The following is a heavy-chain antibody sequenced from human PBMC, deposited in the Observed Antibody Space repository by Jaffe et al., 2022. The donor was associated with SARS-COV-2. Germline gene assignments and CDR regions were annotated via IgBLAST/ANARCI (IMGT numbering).Heavy chain of an antibody. CDR3: ARHSNYYDIAAYVNTSPDF. J-gene: IGHJ4*02. Sequence: QLQLQESGPRLLKPSETLSLTCTVSGGSVTSSDYYWGWIRQPPGKGLEWIGTLSYDGSTNYNPSLKSRLTMSVDTSRNQFSLKLTSVTAADTAVYYCARHSNYYDIAAYVNTSPDFWGQGTLVTVSS. CDR1: GGSVTSSDYY. V-gene: IGHV4-39*01. D-gene: IGHD3-22*01. CDR2: LSYDGST.